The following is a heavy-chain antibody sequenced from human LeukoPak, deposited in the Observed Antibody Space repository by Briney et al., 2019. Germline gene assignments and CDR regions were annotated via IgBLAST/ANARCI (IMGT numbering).Heavy chain of an antibody. CDR3: TRDVAN. CDR1: GFIFNNYW. V-gene: IGHV3-7*01. J-gene: IGHJ4*02. CDR2: IKQDGSEK. D-gene: IGHD5-12*01. Sequence: GGSLRLSCAASGFIFNNYWISWVRQAPGEGLEWVANIKQDGSEKYYVDSVKGRFTISRDNAKNTLYLQMNSLRAEDTAVYYCTRDVANWGQGTLVTVSS.